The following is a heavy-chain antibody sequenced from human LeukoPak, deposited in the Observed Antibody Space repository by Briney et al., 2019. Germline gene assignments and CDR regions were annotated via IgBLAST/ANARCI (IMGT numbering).Heavy chain of an antibody. D-gene: IGHD3-10*01. CDR2: IYYSGST. V-gene: IGHV4-39*01. CDR1: GGSLSSSSYY. J-gene: IGHJ4*02. CDR3: ARQFSWFGELLYYFDY. Sequence: SETLSLTCTVSGGSLSSSSYYWGWIRQPPGKGLEWIGSIYYSGSTYYNPSLKSRVTISVDTSKNQFSLKLSSVTAADTAVYYCARQFSWFGELLYYFDYWGQGTLVTVSS.